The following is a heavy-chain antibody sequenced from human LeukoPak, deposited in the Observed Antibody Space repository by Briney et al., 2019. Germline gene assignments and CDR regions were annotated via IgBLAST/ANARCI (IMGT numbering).Heavy chain of an antibody. CDR2: IRSKAYGGTT. V-gene: IGHV3-49*04. Sequence: GGSLRLSCAASGFAFSNYWMSWVRQAPGKGLEWVGFIRSKAYGGTTEYAASVKGRFTISRDDSKSIAYLQMNSLKTEDTAVYYCTSQIQLWLPDYWGQGTLVTVSS. D-gene: IGHD5-18*01. CDR3: TSQIQLWLPDY. CDR1: GFAFSNYW. J-gene: IGHJ4*02.